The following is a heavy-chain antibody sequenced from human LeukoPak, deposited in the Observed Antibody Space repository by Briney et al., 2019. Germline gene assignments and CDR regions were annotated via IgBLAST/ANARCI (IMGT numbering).Heavy chain of an antibody. CDR3: ARHDPLSPGASAFYI. D-gene: IGHD3-10*01. CDR2: IYYSGSA. J-gene: IGHJ3*02. V-gene: IGHV4-59*08. CDR1: GGSINSYY. Sequence: SETLSLTCTVSGGSINSYYCNWIRQPPPKGLEGMGFIYYSGSANYNPSLNSQGPISVDPSKNHDSLGLKAVTAAGTAVYSCARHDPLSPGASAFYIWGQGAMVSVSS.